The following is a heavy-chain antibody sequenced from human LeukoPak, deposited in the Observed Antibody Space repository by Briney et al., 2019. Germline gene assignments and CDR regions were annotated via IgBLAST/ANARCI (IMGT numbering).Heavy chain of an antibody. Sequence: PGGSLRLSCVASGFTFSNYAMHWVRQAPGKGLEWVAVISYGGHNKYYADSVKGRFTISRDNSKNTPYLQMNSLRAEDTAVYYCAKGLDSSGYEGYWGQGTLVTVSS. CDR2: ISYGGHNK. J-gene: IGHJ4*02. CDR3: AKGLDSSGYEGY. CDR1: GFTFSNYA. D-gene: IGHD3-22*01. V-gene: IGHV3-30*04.